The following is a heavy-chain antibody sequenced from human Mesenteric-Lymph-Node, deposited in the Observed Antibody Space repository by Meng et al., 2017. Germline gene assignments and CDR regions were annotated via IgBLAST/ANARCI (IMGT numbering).Heavy chain of an antibody. CDR2: ISLSGGA. Sequence: VQLQDSRSGLVKPSQTLSLLVASEVYSFDSPDDYWSGSRRHAGTGLGLIGCISLSGGAAYSPSLRSRVTISLDTSKNQFSLRVSSVTAADAAVYYCMSHERSGRYSTNWFDPWDQGTLVTVSS. CDR1: VYSFDSPDDY. J-gene: IGHJ5*02. CDR3: MSHERSGRYSTNWFDP. V-gene: IGHV4-31*11. D-gene: IGHD3-10*01.